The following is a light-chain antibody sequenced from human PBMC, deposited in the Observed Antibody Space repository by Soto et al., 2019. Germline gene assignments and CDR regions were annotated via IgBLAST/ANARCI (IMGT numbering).Light chain of an antibody. CDR1: SSDIGGYNY. CDR2: EVS. CDR3: SSYRGSNTNV. J-gene: IGLJ1*01. V-gene: IGLV2-14*01. Sequence: QSVLTQPASVSASPGQSITISCTGTSSDIGGYNYVSWYQQHPGKAPKLMIYEVSNRPSGVSNRFSGSKSGSTASLTISGLQAEDDADYYCSSYRGSNTNVFGTGTKLTVL.